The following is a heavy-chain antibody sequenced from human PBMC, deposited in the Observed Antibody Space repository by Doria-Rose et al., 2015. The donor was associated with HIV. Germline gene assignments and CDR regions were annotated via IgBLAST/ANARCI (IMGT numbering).Heavy chain of an antibody. V-gene: IGHV2-26*01. D-gene: IGHD6-13*01. CDR3: ARIKSSRWYHKYYFDF. J-gene: IGHJ4*02. CDR1: GVSLSSPGMG. CDR2: IVTDDER. Sequence: QVTLKESGPVLVKPTETLTLTCTVSGVSLSSPGMGVSWIRQPPGKALEWLANIVTDDERSYKTSLKSRLTISRGTSKSQVLLTMTDMDPVDTATYYCARIKSSRWYHKYYFDFWGQGTLVIVSA.